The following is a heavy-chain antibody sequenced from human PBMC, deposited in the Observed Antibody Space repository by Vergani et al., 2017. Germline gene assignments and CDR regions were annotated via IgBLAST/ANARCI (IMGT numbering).Heavy chain of an antibody. CDR3: ARAGYDFWGGMDV. J-gene: IGHJ6*02. D-gene: IGHD3-3*01. CDR1: GGSFSGYY. Sequence: QVQLQQWGAGLLKPSETLSLTCAVYGGSFSGYYWRWIRQPPGKGLEWIGEINHSGSTNYNPSLKSRVTISVDTSKTQFSLKLSAVTAADTAVYYCARAGYDFWGGMDVWGQGTTVTVSS. V-gene: IGHV4-34*01. CDR2: INHSGST.